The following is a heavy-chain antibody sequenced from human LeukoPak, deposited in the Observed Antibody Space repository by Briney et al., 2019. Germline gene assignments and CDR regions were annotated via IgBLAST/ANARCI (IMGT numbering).Heavy chain of an antibody. CDR1: GYTFTSYG. Sequence: ASVKVSCKASGYTFTSYGISWVRQAPGQGLEWMEWISAYNGNTNYAQKLQGRVTMTTDTSTSTAYMELRSLRSDDTAVYYCARSPYGSGSYSFPRMADYWGQGTLVTVSS. D-gene: IGHD3-10*01. V-gene: IGHV1-18*04. CDR3: ARSPYGSGSYSFPRMADY. CDR2: ISAYNGNT. J-gene: IGHJ4*02.